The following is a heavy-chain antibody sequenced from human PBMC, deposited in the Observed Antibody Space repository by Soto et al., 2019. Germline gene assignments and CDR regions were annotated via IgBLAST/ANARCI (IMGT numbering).Heavy chain of an antibody. D-gene: IGHD3-10*01. CDR2: IYSGGST. J-gene: IGHJ3*02. Sequence: GGSLRLSYAASGFTVSSNYMSWVRQAPGKGLEWVSVIYSGGSTYYADSVKGRFTISRDNSKNTLYLQMNSLRAEDTAVYYCARESYGSYDAFDIWGQGTMVTVSS. CDR1: GFTVSSNY. CDR3: ARESYGSYDAFDI. V-gene: IGHV3-53*01.